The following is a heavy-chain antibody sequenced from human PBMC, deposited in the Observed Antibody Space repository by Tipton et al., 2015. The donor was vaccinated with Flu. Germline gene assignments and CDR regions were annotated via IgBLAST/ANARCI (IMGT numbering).Heavy chain of an antibody. Sequence: TLSLTCTVSGGSISSSSHYWCWIRQPPGKGLEWIGSIYHSGSTYYNPSLKSRVTISVDTSKNQFSLKLGSVTAGDTAVYYCARRDCAGGICYSRVYDAFDIWGQGTLVTVSS. CDR2: IYHSGST. V-gene: IGHV4-39*07. D-gene: IGHD2-8*02. CDR3: ARRDCAGGICYSRVYDAFDI. J-gene: IGHJ3*02. CDR1: GGSISSSSHY.